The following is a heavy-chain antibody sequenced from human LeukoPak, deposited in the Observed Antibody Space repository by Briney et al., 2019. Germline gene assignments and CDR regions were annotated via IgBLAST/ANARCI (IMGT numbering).Heavy chain of an antibody. CDR2: ISPGGSDT. CDR3: ARRSDSSGYYRAFDY. V-gene: IGHV5-51*01. CDR1: GYSFSSYW. J-gene: IGHJ4*02. D-gene: IGHD3-22*01. Sequence: GESLKISCKGSGYSFSSYWIAWVRQMPGKGLEWMGIISPGGSDTRYSPSFQGQVTISADESISTAYLQWSSLKASDTAIYYCARRSDSSGYYRAFDYWGQGTLVTVSS.